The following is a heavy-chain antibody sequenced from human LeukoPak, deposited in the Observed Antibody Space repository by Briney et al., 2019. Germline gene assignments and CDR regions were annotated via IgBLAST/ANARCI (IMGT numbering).Heavy chain of an antibody. CDR1: GFTFSNYW. Sequence: GGSLRLSCAASGFTFSNYWMSWVRQAPGKGLEWVANIKEDGSEKYYVDSVKGRFTISGDNAKNSLSLQVNSLSAEDTAVYYCARSRSGYYEDYWGQGTLVTVSS. CDR2: IKEDGSEK. J-gene: IGHJ4*02. V-gene: IGHV3-7*01. D-gene: IGHD3-22*01. CDR3: ARSRSGYYEDY.